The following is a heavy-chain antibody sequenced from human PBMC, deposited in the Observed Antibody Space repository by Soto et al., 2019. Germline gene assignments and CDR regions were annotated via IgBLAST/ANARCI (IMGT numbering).Heavy chain of an antibody. CDR3: AKVRRYSSGWYGGFDYWYFDL. Sequence: QVQLVESGGGVVQPGRSLRLSCAASGFTFSSYGMHWVRQAPGKGLEWVAVISYDGSNKYYADSVKGRFTISRDNSKNTLYLQMNILSAEDTAVYYCAKVRRYSSGWYGGFDYWYFDLWGRGTLVTVSS. V-gene: IGHV3-30*18. D-gene: IGHD6-19*01. J-gene: IGHJ2*01. CDR2: ISYDGSNK. CDR1: GFTFSSYG.